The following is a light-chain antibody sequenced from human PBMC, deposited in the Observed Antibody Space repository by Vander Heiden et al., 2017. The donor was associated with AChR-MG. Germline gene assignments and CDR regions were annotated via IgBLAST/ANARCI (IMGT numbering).Light chain of an antibody. V-gene: IGLV3-19*01. CDR3: NSRDSSGNHPWV. CDR2: GKN. J-gene: IGLJ3*02. Sequence: SSELTQDPAVSVALGQTVRITCQGDSLRSYYASWYQQKPGQALVLVIYGKNNRPSGIPDRFSGSSSGNTASLTITGAQAEDEADYYCNSRDSSGNHPWVFGGGTKLTVL. CDR1: SLRSYY.